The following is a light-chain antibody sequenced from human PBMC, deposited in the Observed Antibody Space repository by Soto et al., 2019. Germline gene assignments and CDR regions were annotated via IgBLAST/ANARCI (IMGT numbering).Light chain of an antibody. CDR1: SSDVGGYNY. CDR3: SSYAASNNLYFV. CDR2: EVT. V-gene: IGLV2-8*01. Sequence: QSALTQPPSASGSPGQSVTISCTGTSSDVGGYNYVSWYQQYPGRAPKLMIYEVTKRPSGVPDRYSGSQSGNTASLTVSGLEAEDEDDYYCSSYAASNNLYFVLGGGTKHTVL. J-gene: IGLJ3*02.